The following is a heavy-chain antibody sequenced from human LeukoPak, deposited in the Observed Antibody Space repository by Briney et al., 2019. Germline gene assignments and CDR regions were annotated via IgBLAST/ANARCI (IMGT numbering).Heavy chain of an antibody. CDR1: GFTFSSYA. J-gene: IGHJ4*02. D-gene: IGHD5-12*01. V-gene: IGHV3-23*01. CDR2: ISGGGSST. CDR3: ARSKWLRSPELDY. Sequence: PGGSLRLSCAASGFTFSSYAMSWVRLAPGKGLEWVSTISGGGSSTFYADSVKGRFTISRDNSENTLYLQMNSLRAEDTAVYYCARSKWLRSPELDYWGQGTLVTVSS.